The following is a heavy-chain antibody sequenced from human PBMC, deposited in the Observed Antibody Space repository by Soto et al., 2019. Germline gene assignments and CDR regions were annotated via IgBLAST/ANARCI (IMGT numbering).Heavy chain of an antibody. CDR1: GGSISSYY. Sequence: SETLSLTCTVSGGSISSYYWSWIRQPPGKGLEWIGYIYYSGSTNYNPSLKSRVTISVDTSKNQFSLKLSSVTAADTAVYYCARVTAAGSWSDPRGQGPLVTVSS. CDR2: IYYSGST. J-gene: IGHJ5*02. D-gene: IGHD6-25*01. CDR3: ARVTAAGSWSDP. V-gene: IGHV4-59*01.